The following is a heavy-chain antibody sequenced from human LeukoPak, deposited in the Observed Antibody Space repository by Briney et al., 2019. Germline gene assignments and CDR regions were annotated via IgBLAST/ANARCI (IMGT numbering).Heavy chain of an antibody. Sequence: SKTLSLTCAVYGGSFSGYYWSWIRQPPGKGLEWIGEINHSGSTNYNPSLKSRVTISVDTSKNQFSLKLSSVTAADTAVYYCARGLRWQQLEKYFQHWGQGTLVTVSS. J-gene: IGHJ1*01. CDR1: GGSFSGYY. V-gene: IGHV4-34*01. CDR3: ARGLRWQQLEKYFQH. CDR2: INHSGST. D-gene: IGHD6-13*01.